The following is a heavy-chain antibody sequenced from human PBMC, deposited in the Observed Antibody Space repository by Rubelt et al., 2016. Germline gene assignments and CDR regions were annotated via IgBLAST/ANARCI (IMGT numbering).Heavy chain of an antibody. CDR2: IYWDDDK. CDR3: ANRGRYSSSYWFDP. J-gene: IGHJ5*02. Sequence: QITLKESGPTLVKPTQTLTLTCTFSGFSLSTSGVGVGWIRQPPGKALEWLALIYWDDDKRYSPSLKSRLTITKDTSKNQAVLTMTNMDPLDTATYYCANRGRYSSSYWFDPWGQGTLVTVSS. V-gene: IGHV2-5*02. CDR1: GFSLSTSGVG. D-gene: IGHD6-13*01.